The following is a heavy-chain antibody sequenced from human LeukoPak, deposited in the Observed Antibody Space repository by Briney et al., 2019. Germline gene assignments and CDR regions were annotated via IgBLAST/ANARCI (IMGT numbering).Heavy chain of an antibody. J-gene: IGHJ4*02. Sequence: ASVKVSCKASGYTFTSYYMHWVRQAPGQGLEWMGWINPNSGGTNYAQKFQGRVTMTRDTSISTAYMELSRLRSDDTAVYYCARDSRQWLVSYYFDYWGQGTLVTVSS. D-gene: IGHD6-19*01. V-gene: IGHV1-2*02. CDR2: INPNSGGT. CDR3: ARDSRQWLVSYYFDY. CDR1: GYTFTSYY.